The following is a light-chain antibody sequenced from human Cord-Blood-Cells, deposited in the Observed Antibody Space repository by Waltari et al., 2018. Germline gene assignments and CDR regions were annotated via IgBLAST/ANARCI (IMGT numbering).Light chain of an antibody. CDR1: SSDVGGYNY. Sequence: SSDVGGYNYVSWYQQHPGKAPKLMIYDVSKRPSGVSNRFSGSKSGNTASLTISGLQAEDEADYYCSSYTSSSTYVVFGGGTKLTVL. CDR3: SSYTSSSTYVV. V-gene: IGLV2-14*04. J-gene: IGLJ2*01. CDR2: DVS.